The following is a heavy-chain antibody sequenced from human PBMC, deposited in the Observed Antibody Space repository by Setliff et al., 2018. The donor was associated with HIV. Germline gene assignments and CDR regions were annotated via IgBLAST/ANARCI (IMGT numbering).Heavy chain of an antibody. V-gene: IGHV1-18*01. Sequence: GASVKVSCKASGYTFTSYGISWVRQAPGQGLEWMGWISAYNGNTNYAQKLQGRVTMTTDTSTSTACMELRSLRSDDTAVYYCARDELYYGMDVWGQGTTVTVSS. CDR3: ARDELYYGMDV. CDR1: GYTFTSYG. J-gene: IGHJ6*02. D-gene: IGHD1-26*01. CDR2: ISAYNGNT.